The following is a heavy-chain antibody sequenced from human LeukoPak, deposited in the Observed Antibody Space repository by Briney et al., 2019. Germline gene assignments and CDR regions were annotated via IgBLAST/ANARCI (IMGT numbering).Heavy chain of an antibody. J-gene: IGHJ3*02. D-gene: IGHD3-22*01. CDR2: INPNSGGT. CDR1: GYTFTGYY. Sequence: GASVKVSCKASGYTFTGYYMHWVLQAPGQGLEWMGRINPNSGGTNYAQKFQGRVTMTRDTSISTAYMELSRLSSDDTAVYYCARWTSQYYYDSSGYYDDAFDIWGQGTMVTVSS. CDR3: ARWTSQYYYDSSGYYDDAFDI. V-gene: IGHV1-2*06.